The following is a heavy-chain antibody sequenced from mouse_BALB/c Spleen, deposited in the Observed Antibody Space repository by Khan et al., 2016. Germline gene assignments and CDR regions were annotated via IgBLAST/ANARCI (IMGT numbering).Heavy chain of an antibody. J-gene: IGHJ2*01. CDR3: ARGGLRRGYYFDY. CDR1: GYTFTSYY. V-gene: IGHV1S56*01. CDR2: IYPGNVNT. D-gene: IGHD2-4*01. Sequence: QVQLQQSGPELVKPGASVRISCKASGYTFTSYYIHWVKQRPGQGLEWIGWIYPGNVNTKYNEKFKGKATLTADKSSSTPYMQLSSLTSEDSAVYVCARGGLRRGYYFDYWGQGTTLTVSS.